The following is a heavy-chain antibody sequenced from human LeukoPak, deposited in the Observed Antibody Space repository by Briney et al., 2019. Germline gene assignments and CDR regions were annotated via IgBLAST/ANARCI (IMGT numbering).Heavy chain of an antibody. CDR3: AREQWLKGKRHFQH. Sequence: ASVKVSCKXSGYTFTGYYMHWVRQAPGQGLEWMGRINPNSGGTNYAQKFQGRVTMTRDTSISTAYMELSRLRSDDTAVYYCAREQWLKGKRHFQHWGQGTLVTVSS. CDR1: GYTFTGYY. CDR2: INPNSGGT. D-gene: IGHD6-19*01. J-gene: IGHJ1*01. V-gene: IGHV1-2*06.